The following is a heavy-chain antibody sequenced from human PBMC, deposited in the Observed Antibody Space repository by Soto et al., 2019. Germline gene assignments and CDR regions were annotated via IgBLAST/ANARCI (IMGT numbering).Heavy chain of an antibody. D-gene: IGHD2-21*02. CDR3: ARDLTAADY. Sequence: QVQLMQSGAEVKKPGASVTISCKASGYTFTSYYIHWVRQAPRQGLEWMAIINPSGGSTNYAQKFQGRVTVTRDTSTSTVTMELSSLSSEDTAVYYCARDLTAADYWGQGTLVNVSS. J-gene: IGHJ4*02. CDR1: GYTFTSYY. V-gene: IGHV1-46*01. CDR2: INPSGGST.